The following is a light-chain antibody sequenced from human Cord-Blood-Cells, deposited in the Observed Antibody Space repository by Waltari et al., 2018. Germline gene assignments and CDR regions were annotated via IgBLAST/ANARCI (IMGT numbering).Light chain of an antibody. Sequence: EIVLTQSPGTLSLSPGERATLSCRASQSVSSSYLAWYQPKPGQAPRLLIYGASSRATGIPDRFSGSGSGTDFTLTISRLEPEDFAVYYCQQYGSSPTFGGGTKVEIK. J-gene: IGKJ4*01. CDR2: GAS. CDR3: QQYGSSPT. V-gene: IGKV3-20*01. CDR1: QSVSSSY.